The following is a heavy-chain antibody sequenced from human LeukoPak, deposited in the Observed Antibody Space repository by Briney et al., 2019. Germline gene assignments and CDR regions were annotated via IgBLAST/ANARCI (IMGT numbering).Heavy chain of an antibody. CDR2: IYYTGNT. CDR3: AKDVTMVRGVIAYFDY. J-gene: IGHJ4*02. CDR1: GGSISNYY. Sequence: SETLSLTCTVSGGSISNYYWSWIRQSPGKGLEWIGYIYYTGNTNYNPSLESRVIISVDTSKNQFSLKLSSVTAADTAVYYCAKDVTMVRGVIAYFDYWGQGTLVTVSS. D-gene: IGHD3-10*01. V-gene: IGHV4-59*12.